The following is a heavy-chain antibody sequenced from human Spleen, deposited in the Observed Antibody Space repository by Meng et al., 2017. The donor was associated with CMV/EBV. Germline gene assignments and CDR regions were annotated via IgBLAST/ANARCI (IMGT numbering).Heavy chain of an antibody. CDR3: ARSYDFWNSWFDP. J-gene: IGHJ5*02. V-gene: IGHV1-18*01. CDR1: GYTFTSYG. D-gene: IGHD3-3*01. CDR2: LSAYNGNT. Sequence: ASVKVSCKASGYTFTSYGISWVRQAPGQGLEWMGWLSAYNGNTNYAQKLQGRVTMATDPSTSTAYMELRSLRSDDTAVYYCARSYDFWNSWFDPWGQGTLVTVSS.